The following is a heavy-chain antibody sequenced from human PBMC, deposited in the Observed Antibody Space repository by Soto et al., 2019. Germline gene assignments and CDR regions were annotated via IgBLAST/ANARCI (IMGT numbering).Heavy chain of an antibody. CDR3: LQLWYFDL. D-gene: IGHD5-12*01. J-gene: IGHJ2*01. CDR1: GGTFSNYP. V-gene: IGHV1-69*12. Sequence: QVQLVQSGAEVKKPGSSVKVSCKASGGTFSNYPISWVRQAPGQGLEWMGGIIPIFGTVNYAQKFQGRVTITADECTSPAYMELSSLRSEDTAVYRWLQLWYFDLWGRGTLVTVSS. CDR2: IIPIFGTV.